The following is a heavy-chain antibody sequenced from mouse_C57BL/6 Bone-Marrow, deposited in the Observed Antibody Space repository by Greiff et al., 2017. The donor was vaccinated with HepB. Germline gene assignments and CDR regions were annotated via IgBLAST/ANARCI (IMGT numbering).Heavy chain of an antibody. CDR2: INSNDGTT. D-gene: IGHD3-3*01. J-gene: IGHJ3*01. Sequence: EVKLVESGGGLVQPGGSLKLSCAASGFTFSLYGMSWVRQTPDKRLELVASINSNDGTTYYADTIKGRFTFTRDNAKNTLYLQMSSLKSEDTAMYYCARRDLFVYWGQGTLVTVSA. CDR3: ARRDLFVY. V-gene: IGHV5-6-3*01. CDR1: GFTFSLYG.